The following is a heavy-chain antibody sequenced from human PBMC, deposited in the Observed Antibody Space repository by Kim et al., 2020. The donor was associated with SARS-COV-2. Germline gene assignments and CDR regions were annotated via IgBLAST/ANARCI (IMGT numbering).Heavy chain of an antibody. CDR1: GGSISPYY. CDR2: MYHSGIT. V-gene: IGHV4-59*13. J-gene: IGHJ4*02. CDR3: ARDRESSSTWRGFDY. Sequence: SETLSLTCIVSGGSISPYYWSWIRQSPGKGLEWIGYMYHSGITNYNPSLKSRVTMSLDTSNNQFSLKLSSVTAADTAVYYCARDRESSSTWRGFDYWGQGTLVTVSS. D-gene: IGHD2-2*01.